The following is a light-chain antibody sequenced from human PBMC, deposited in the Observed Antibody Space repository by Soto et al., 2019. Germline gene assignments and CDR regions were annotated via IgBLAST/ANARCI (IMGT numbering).Light chain of an antibody. Sequence: DIQMTQSPSSLSASVGDRVTITCRASQSISTYLNWYQQKPGKAPKLLIYAASSLQSGVPSRFSVSASGTHFTITINNPQADDILTYYCPQSFRPLVTFGQGTRLEIK. CDR2: AAS. CDR3: PQSFRPLVT. V-gene: IGKV1-39*01. CDR1: QSISTY. J-gene: IGKJ5*01.